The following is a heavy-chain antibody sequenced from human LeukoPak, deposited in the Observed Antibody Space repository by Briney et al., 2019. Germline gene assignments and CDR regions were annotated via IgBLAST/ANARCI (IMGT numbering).Heavy chain of an antibody. CDR1: GGSISSYH. Sequence: PSETLSLTCTVSGGSISSYHWSWIRQPPGKGLEWIGYIYYSGSTNYNPSLKSRVTISVDTSKNQFSLKLSSVTAADTAVYYCAREGRGAAAGTFSLWGQGTLVTVSS. V-gene: IGHV4-59*01. J-gene: IGHJ4*02. D-gene: IGHD6-13*01. CDR2: IYYSGST. CDR3: AREGRGAAAGTFSL.